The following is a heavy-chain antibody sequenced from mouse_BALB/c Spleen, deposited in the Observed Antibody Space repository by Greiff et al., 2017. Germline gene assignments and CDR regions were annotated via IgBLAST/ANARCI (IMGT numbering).Heavy chain of an antibody. CDR3: ARLSYDDGYYFDY. CDR2: ISYSGST. CDR1: GYSITSDYA. J-gene: IGHJ2*01. V-gene: IGHV3-2*02. D-gene: IGHD2-12*01. Sequence: DVQLQESGPGLVKPSQSLSLTCTVTGYSITSDYAWNWIRQFPGNKLEWMGYISYSGSTSYNPSLKSRISITRDTSKNQFFLQLNSVTTEDTATYYCARLSYDDGYYFDYWGQGTTLTVSS.